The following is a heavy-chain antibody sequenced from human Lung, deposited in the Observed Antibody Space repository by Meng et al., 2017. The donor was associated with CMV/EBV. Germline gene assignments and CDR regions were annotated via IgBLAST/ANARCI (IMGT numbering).Heavy chain of an antibody. CDR2: INSDGSNT. V-gene: IGHV3-74*03. Sequence: GGSXRLXCAASGFNLSNYRMHWVRQPPGKGLVWVSRINSDGSNTTYADFVKGRFTISRDNAKNTLYVQMNSLTVEDTAVYYCAREKAGTRHFDYWGQGTLVTVSS. D-gene: IGHD6-19*01. J-gene: IGHJ4*02. CDR3: AREKAGTRHFDY. CDR1: GFNLSNYR.